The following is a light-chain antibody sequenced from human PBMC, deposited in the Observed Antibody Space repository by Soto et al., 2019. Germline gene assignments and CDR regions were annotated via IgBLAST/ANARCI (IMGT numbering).Light chain of an antibody. CDR2: EVT. CDR3: NSYTSSSSVI. Sequence: QSALTQPASVSGSPGQSITISCSGTSSDVGGYNYVSWYQQHPGKAPKLMIYEVTNRPSGVSDRFSGSKSGNTASQTISGLQAEDEADYYCNSYTSSSSVIFGGGTKLTVL. J-gene: IGLJ2*01. CDR1: SSDVGGYNY. V-gene: IGLV2-14*01.